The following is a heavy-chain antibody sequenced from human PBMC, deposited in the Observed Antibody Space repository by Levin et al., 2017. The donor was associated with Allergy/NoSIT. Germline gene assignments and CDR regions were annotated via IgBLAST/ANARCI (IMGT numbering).Heavy chain of an antibody. CDR1: GFTFDDYA. CDR3: ARDNIGLADAFDI. CDR2: ISWNSGSI. D-gene: IGHD3-10*01. Sequence: GGSLRLSCAASGFTFDDYAMHWVRQAPGKGLEWVSGISWNSGSIGYADSVKGRFTISIDNAKNSLYLQMNSLRTEDTALYYCARDNIGLADAFDIWGQGTMVIVSS. J-gene: IGHJ3*02. V-gene: IGHV3-9*01.